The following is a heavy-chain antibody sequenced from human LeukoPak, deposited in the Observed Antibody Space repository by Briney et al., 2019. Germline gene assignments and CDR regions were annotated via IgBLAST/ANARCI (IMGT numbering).Heavy chain of an antibody. J-gene: IGHJ3*02. CDR3: ARDGYGSGSEFDAFDI. V-gene: IGHV1-18*01. CDR2: ISAYNGNT. Sequence: ASVKVSCKASGYTFTSYGISWVRQAPGQGLEWMGWISAYNGNTNYAQNLQGRVTMTTDTSTSTAYMELRSLRSEDTAVYYCARDGYGSGSEFDAFDIWGQGTMVTVSS. D-gene: IGHD3-10*01. CDR1: GYTFTSYG.